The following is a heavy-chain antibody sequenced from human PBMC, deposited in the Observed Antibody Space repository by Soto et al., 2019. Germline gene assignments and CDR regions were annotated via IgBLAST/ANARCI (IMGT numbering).Heavy chain of an antibody. J-gene: IGHJ4*02. CDR3: ARGECSSSSAGASGDY. Sequence: ASVKVSCKAPGYTFTGYYMHWVRQAPGQGLEWMGWINPNSGGKNYAQKFQGRVTMTRDTSISTAYMELSRLRSDDTAVYYCARGECSSSSAGASGDYWGQGTLVTVSS. D-gene: IGHD6-6*01. CDR2: INPNSGGK. V-gene: IGHV1-2*02. CDR1: GYTFTGYY.